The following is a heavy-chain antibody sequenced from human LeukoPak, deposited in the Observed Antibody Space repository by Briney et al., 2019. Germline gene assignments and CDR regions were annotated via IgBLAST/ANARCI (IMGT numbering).Heavy chain of an antibody. D-gene: IGHD2-2*02. CDR1: GITLSNYG. CDR2: ISDSGGKT. CDR3: AKDRKLYEI. V-gene: IGHV3-23*01. J-gene: IGHJ3*02. Sequence: GALRLSCAVSGITLSNYGMSWVRQAPGKGLEWVSAISDSGGKTYYADSVKGRFTISRDNSRNTLYLHMNSLRAEDTAVYYCAKDRKLYEIWGQGTMVTVSS.